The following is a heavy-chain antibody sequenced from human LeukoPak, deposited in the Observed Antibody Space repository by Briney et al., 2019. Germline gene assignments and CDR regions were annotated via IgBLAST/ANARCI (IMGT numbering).Heavy chain of an antibody. CDR1: GFTLSDYS. CDR2: ISYDGSNK. D-gene: IGHD6-19*01. V-gene: IGHV3-30*03. Sequence: GGSLRLSCAASGFTLSDYSMNWVRQAPGKGLEWVAVISYDGSNKYYADSVKGRFTISRDNSKNTLYLQMNSLRAEDTAVYYCARDPSGWPSHFPNFDYWGQGTLVTVSS. CDR3: ARDPSGWPSHFPNFDY. J-gene: IGHJ4*02.